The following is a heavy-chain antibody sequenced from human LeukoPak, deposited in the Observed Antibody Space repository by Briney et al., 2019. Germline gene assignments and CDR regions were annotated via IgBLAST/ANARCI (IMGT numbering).Heavy chain of an antibody. D-gene: IGHD6-19*01. V-gene: IGHV3-48*02. CDR2: ISANGDTL. CDR1: GFTFTSYS. Sequence: PGGSLRLSCAASGFTFTSYSMNWVRQAPGKALEWVSYISANGDTLYYADSVRGRFTISRDNAKNSLSLRMNSLRDEDTAVYYCTRVVRGWPIFGPWGQGTLVTVSS. CDR3: TRVVRGWPIFGP. J-gene: IGHJ5*02.